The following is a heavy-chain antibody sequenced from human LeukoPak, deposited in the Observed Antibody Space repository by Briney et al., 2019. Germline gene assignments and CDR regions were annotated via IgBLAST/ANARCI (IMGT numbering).Heavy chain of an antibody. CDR1: GFTFSSYA. V-gene: IGHV3-23*01. CDR2: ISGNSGST. J-gene: IGHJ4*02. Sequence: GGSLRLSCAASGFTFSSYAMSWVRQAPGKGLEWVSSISGNSGSTYYADSVKGRFTISRDNSKNTVYLQMNGLRAEDTAVYYCARATRIYSSGWYYSFDYWGQGTLVTVSS. CDR3: ARATRIYSSGWYYSFDY. D-gene: IGHD6-19*01.